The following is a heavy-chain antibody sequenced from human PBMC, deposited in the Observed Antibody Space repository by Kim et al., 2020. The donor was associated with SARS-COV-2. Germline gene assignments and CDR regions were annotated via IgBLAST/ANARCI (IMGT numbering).Heavy chain of an antibody. CDR3: ARDKDEEQLAHYYYYGMDV. J-gene: IGHJ6*02. D-gene: IGHD6-13*01. Sequence: GGSLRLSCAASGFTFSSYAMHWVRQAPGKGLEWVAVISYDGSNKYYADSVKGRFTISRDNSKNTLYLQMNSLRAEDTAVYYCARDKDEEQLAHYYYYGMDVWGQGTTVTVSS. CDR1: GFTFSSYA. CDR2: ISYDGSNK. V-gene: IGHV3-30-3*01.